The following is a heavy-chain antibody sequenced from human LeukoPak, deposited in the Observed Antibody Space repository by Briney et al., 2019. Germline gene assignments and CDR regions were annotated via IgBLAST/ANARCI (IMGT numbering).Heavy chain of an antibody. CDR3: ARALGAVYSSGWYYFDY. V-gene: IGHV3-23*01. J-gene: IGHJ4*02. D-gene: IGHD6-19*01. CDR2: ISPGGGPT. Sequence: GGSLRLSCAGSGFPFSSHGMNWVRKAPGKGLEWVSGISPGGGPTYYADSVRGRFTISRDDSKNTLYLQMGSLRAEDMAVYYCARALGAVYSSGWYYFDYWGQGTLVTVSS. CDR1: GFPFSSHG.